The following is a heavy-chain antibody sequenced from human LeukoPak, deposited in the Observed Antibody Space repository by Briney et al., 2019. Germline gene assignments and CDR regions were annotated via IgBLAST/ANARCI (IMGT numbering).Heavy chain of an antibody. Sequence: GGSLRLSCAASGFSFSTYTMTWVRQAPGKGLEWVSSISSNGYIYYADSLKGRFTISRDSAENSLYLQMSSLRAEDTAVYYCARGVYSLDVWGKGITVTVCS. CDR3: ARGVYSLDV. J-gene: IGHJ6*04. D-gene: IGHD2-21*01. CDR2: ISSNGYI. V-gene: IGHV3-21*01. CDR1: GFSFSTYT.